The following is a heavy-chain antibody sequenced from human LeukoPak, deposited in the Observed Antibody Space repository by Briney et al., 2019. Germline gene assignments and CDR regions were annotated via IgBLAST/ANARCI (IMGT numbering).Heavy chain of an antibody. D-gene: IGHD4-17*01. J-gene: IGHJ4*02. Sequence: PGRSLRLSCAASGFTFSSSVMHWVRQAPGKGLEWVAGISSDGNNKYYVDSVKGRFTISRDNSKNTLYLQMNSLRAEDTAVYYCAKDIYGVDYWGQGTLVTVSS. CDR1: GFTFSSSV. CDR2: ISSDGNNK. V-gene: IGHV3-30*18. CDR3: AKDIYGVDY.